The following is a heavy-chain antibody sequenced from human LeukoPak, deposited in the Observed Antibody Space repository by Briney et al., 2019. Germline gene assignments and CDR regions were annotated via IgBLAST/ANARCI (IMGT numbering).Heavy chain of an antibody. D-gene: IGHD4-11*01. Sequence: SETLSLTCTVSGGSISSYYWSWIRQPPGKGLEWIGSIYYSGSTYYNPSLKSRVTISVDTSKNQFSLKLSSVTAADTAVYYCARHDSDYSNYIGDHWFDPWGQGTLVTVSS. CDR1: GGSISSYY. V-gene: IGHV4-39*01. CDR3: ARHDSDYSNYIGDHWFDP. CDR2: IYYSGST. J-gene: IGHJ5*02.